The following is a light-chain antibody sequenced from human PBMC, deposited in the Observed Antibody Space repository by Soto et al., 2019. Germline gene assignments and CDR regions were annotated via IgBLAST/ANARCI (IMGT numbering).Light chain of an antibody. J-gene: IGKJ2*01. V-gene: IGKV1-27*01. CDR3: QTYNSAPHT. CDR1: QGISIY. Sequence: DIQMNQSPSSLSASVGDRVTITCRASQGISIYFAWYQQKPGKVPKLLIYAASTLQSGVPSRFSGSGSGTEFTITISSLTPEDVATYYCQTYNSAPHTVGQGTKLEIK. CDR2: AAS.